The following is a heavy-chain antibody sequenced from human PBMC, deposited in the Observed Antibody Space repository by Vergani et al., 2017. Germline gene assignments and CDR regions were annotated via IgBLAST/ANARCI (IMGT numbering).Heavy chain of an antibody. J-gene: IGHJ4*02. CDR3: ERVENXISTSCHGRQGGLRYLDY. D-gene: IGHD2-2*01. V-gene: IGHV1-18*01. CDR2: ISAYNGKT. CDR1: GYTFTSYG. Sequence: QVQLVQSGAEVKKPGASVKVSCKASGYTFTSYGISWVRQAPGQGLEWMGWISAYNGKTNYAQKLQGRVTMTTETSTSTAYMALRSLRSDDTAVYYCERVENXISTSCHGRQGGLRYLDYWGQGTLVTVSS.